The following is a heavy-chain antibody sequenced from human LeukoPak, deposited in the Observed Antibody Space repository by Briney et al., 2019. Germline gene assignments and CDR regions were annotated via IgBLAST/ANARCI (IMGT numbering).Heavy chain of an antibody. CDR3: ARGVDYYGSGSYHNWFDP. J-gene: IGHJ5*02. V-gene: IGHV1-18*01. CDR2: ISAYNGNT. Sequence: ASVKVSCKASGYTFTGYGISWVRQAPGQGLEWMGWISAYNGNTNYAQKLQGRVTMTTDTSTSTAYMELRSLRSDDTAVYYCARGVDYYGSGSYHNWFDPWGQGTLVTVSS. D-gene: IGHD3-10*01. CDR1: GYTFTGYG.